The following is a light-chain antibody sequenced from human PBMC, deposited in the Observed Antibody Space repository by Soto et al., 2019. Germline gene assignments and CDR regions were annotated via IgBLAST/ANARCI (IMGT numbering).Light chain of an antibody. J-gene: IGKJ1*01. CDR2: GAS. Sequence: IVLTQSPGTLSVSPGERATHSSRARQSVTSTYLAWYQQKPGQAPRLLIYGASSRAIGIPDRFSGSGSATDFTLTISSLEPEDFAVYYCQQRNVWPPINFGQGTKEDIK. CDR3: QQRNVWPPIN. V-gene: IGKV3D-20*02. CDR1: QSVTSTY.